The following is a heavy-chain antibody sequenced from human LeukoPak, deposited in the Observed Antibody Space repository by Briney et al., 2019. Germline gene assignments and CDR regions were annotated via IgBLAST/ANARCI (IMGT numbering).Heavy chain of an antibody. CDR2: IKQDGSEK. V-gene: IGHV3-7*04. D-gene: IGHD3-22*01. Sequence: GGSLRLSCTASGFIFSNYWMRWVRQAPGKGLEWVANIKQDGSEKYYVDSVKGRFTISRDNAKNSLYLQMNSLRAEDTAVYCCARVQARYYDSSGYSDYWGQGTLVTVSS. CDR3: ARVQARYYDSSGYSDY. CDR1: GFIFSNYW. J-gene: IGHJ4*02.